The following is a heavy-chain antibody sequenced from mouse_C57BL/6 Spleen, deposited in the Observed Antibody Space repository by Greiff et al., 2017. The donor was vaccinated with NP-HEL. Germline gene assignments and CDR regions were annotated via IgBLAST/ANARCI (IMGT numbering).Heavy chain of an antibody. Sequence: EVQLQQSGAELVRPGSSVKMSCKTSGYTFTSYGINWVKQRPGQGLDWIGYIYIGNGYTEYNEKFKGKATLTSDTSSSTAYMQLSSLTSEDSAIYCGAMKGCEDSSGPFAYWGQGTLVTVSA. D-gene: IGHD3-2*02. J-gene: IGHJ3*01. CDR1: GYTFTSYG. CDR2: IYIGNGYT. V-gene: IGHV1-58*01. CDR3: AMKGCEDSSGPFAY.